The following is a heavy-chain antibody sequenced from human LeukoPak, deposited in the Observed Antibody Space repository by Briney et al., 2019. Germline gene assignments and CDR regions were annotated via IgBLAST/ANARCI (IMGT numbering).Heavy chain of an antibody. J-gene: IGHJ2*01. D-gene: IGHD3-22*01. Sequence: GASVKVSCKASGYTFTSYAMHWVRQAPGQRLEWMGWINAGNGNTKYSRKFQGRVTITRDTSASTAYMELSSLRSEDTAVYYCARARYYDVWYFDLWGRGTLVTVSS. CDR2: INAGNGNT. V-gene: IGHV1-3*01. CDR1: GYTFTSYA. CDR3: ARARYYDVWYFDL.